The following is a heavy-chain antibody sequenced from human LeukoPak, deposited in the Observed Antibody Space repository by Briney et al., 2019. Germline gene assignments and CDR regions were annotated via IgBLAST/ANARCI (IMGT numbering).Heavy chain of an antibody. CDR3: ARDLPTVTTTDSYYYYYGMDV. D-gene: IGHD4-17*01. CDR2: VIPIFGTA. J-gene: IGHJ6*02. Sequence: ASVKVSCKASGGTFSSYAISWVRQAPGQGLEWMGGVIPIFGTANYAQKFQGRVTMTRDTSTSTVYMELSSLRSEDTAVYYCARDLPTVTTTDSYYYYYGMDVWGQGTTVTVSS. V-gene: IGHV1-69*05. CDR1: GGTFSSYA.